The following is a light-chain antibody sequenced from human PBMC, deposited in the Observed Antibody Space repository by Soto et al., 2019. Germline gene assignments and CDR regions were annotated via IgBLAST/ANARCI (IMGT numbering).Light chain of an antibody. V-gene: IGKV4-1*01. CDR3: QQYYTTPAIT. CDR2: WAS. CDR1: QSVSSSSNNLNY. Sequence: EIVMTQSPDALAVSLGYTCSINFRSIQSVSSSSNNLNYLAWYQQKPGQPPKLLIYWASTRESGVPDRFSGSGSGTDFTLTISSLQAEDVAVYYCQQYYTTPAITFGQGTRLEIK. J-gene: IGKJ5*01.